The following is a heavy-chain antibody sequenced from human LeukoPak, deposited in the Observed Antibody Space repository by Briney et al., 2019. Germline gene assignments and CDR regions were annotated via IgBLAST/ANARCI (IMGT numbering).Heavy chain of an antibody. V-gene: IGHV3-23*01. CDR2: ISGSGGST. CDR1: GFTFSSYA. CDR3: AKDCTNGVCFDY. J-gene: IGHJ4*02. D-gene: IGHD2-8*01. Sequence: PGGSLRLSCAASGFTFSSYAMSWVRQAPGKGLEWVSAISGSGGSTYYADSVKGRFTISRDNSKNTLYLQMNSLRAEETAVYYCAKDCTNGVCFDYWGQGTLVTVSS.